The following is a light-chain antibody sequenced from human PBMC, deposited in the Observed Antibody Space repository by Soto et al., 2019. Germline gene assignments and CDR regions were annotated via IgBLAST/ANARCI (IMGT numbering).Light chain of an antibody. CDR3: SSYVGSSIVV. Sequence: QSALTQPASVSGSPGQSITISCTGTSSDVGGYNYVSWYLQHPGKAPNLMIYEGSKRPSGVSDRFSGSQSGNTASLTISGLQAEDEADYYCSSYVGSSIVVFGGGTKLTVL. J-gene: IGLJ2*01. CDR1: SSDVGGYNY. CDR2: EGS. V-gene: IGLV2-23*01.